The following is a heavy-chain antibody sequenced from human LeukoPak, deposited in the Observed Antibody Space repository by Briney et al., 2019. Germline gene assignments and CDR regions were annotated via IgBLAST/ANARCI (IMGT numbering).Heavy chain of an antibody. D-gene: IGHD4-11*01. CDR3: ARDNYRRFDY. CDR1: GFTFRTYW. J-gene: IGHJ4*02. Sequence: GGSLRLSCAASGFTFRTYWMSWVRQAPGKGLEWVANIKQDGSGKYYVDSVTGRFTISRDNAKNSLYLQMNSLRAEDTAVYYCARDNYRRFDYWGQGTLVTVSS. V-gene: IGHV3-7*01. CDR2: IKQDGSGK.